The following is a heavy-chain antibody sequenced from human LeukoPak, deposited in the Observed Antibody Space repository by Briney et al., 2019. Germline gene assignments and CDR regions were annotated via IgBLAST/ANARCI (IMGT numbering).Heavy chain of an antibody. J-gene: IGHJ3*02. D-gene: IGHD2-2*01. CDR2: IDSGGST. CDR1: GFTVSSNY. V-gene: IGHV3-66*02. Sequence: PGGSLRLSCAASGFTVSSNYMSWVRQAPGKGLEWVSVIDSGGSTYYADSVKGRFTISRDNSKNTLYLQMNSLRAEDTAVYYCARGSHAGREAFDIWGQGTMVTVSS. CDR3: ARGSHAGREAFDI.